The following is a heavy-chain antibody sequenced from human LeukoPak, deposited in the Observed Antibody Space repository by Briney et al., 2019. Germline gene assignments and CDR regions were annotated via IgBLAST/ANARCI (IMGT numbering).Heavy chain of an antibody. CDR2: ISWNSGSI. CDR3: AKDMELTEHDAFDI. J-gene: IGHJ3*02. V-gene: IGHV3-9*01. CDR1: GFTFDDYA. D-gene: IGHD1-26*01. Sequence: GGSLRLSCAASGFTFDDYAMHWVRQAPGKGLEWVSGISWNSGSIGYADSVKGRFTISRDNAKNSLYLQMNSLRAEDTALYYCAKDMELTEHDAFDIWGQGTTVTVSS.